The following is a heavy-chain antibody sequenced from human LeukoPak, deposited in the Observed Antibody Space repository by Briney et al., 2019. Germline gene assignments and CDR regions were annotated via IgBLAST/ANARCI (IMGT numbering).Heavy chain of an antibody. CDR1: GDSVSSYY. Sequence: SQTLSLTCTVSGDSVSSYYSTWIQQPPGKRPEWIAYIYSGGSTHYNPPLKSRVPISIDMSKNQFFLNLTSVTASETAVYYCERVRGYSYAAIDYWGPGALVIVSS. V-gene: IGHV4-59*02. D-gene: IGHD5-12*01. J-gene: IGHJ4*02. CDR3: ERVRGYSYAAIDY. CDR2: IYSGGST.